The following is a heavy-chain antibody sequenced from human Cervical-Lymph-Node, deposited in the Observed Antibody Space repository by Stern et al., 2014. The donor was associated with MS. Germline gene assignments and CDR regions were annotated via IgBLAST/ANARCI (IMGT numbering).Heavy chain of an antibody. CDR2: IYHPGIF. Sequence: QLQLQESGPGLVKPSETLSLTCTVSGGSLRSYYWNWIRQAPGKGLEWLGLIYHPGIFNYNPSPSSRVAMSVDTSKNQFSLTVSSVTAADTAVYYCAREGEYCSGSRCYPFLDYWGQGTLVTVSS. J-gene: IGHJ4*02. V-gene: IGHV4-59*01. CDR1: GGSLRSYY. D-gene: IGHD2-15*01. CDR3: AREGEYCSGSRCYPFLDY.